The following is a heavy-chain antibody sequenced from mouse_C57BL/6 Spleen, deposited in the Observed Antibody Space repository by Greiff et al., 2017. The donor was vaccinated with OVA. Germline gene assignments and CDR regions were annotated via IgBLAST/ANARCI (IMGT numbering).Heavy chain of an antibody. CDR3: ARGSSYCAY. Sequence: EVMLVESGGDLVKPGGSLKLSCAASGFTFSSYDMSWVRQTPDKRLEWVATISSGGSYTYYPDSVKGRFTISRDNAKNTLYLQMSSLKSEDTAMYYCARGSSYCAYWGQGTLVTVSA. CDR2: ISSGGSYT. J-gene: IGHJ3*01. CDR1: GFTFSSYD. D-gene: IGHD1-1*01. V-gene: IGHV5-6*01.